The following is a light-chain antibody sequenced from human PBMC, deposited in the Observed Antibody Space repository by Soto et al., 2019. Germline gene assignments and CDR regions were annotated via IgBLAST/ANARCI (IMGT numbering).Light chain of an antibody. CDR3: QQYHIYSWT. CDR1: QSISTY. V-gene: IGKV1-39*01. CDR2: AAS. J-gene: IGKJ1*01. Sequence: DIQMTQSPSSLSASVGDRFSITCRASQSISTYLSWYQQKPGKAPKVLIYAASSLQSGVPSRCSGSGSGTDFTLTINSLQADDFATYYCQQYHIYSWTFGQGTKVDI.